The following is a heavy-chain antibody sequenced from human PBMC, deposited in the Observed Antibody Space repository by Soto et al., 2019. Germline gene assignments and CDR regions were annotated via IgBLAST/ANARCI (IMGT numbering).Heavy chain of an antibody. CDR3: AKGRSYYYYYGVDV. CDR1: GFTFNSYG. CDR2: IWYDGSDT. Sequence: GGSLRLSCAASGFTFNSYGMHWVRQAPGKGLEWVALIWYDGSDTYYADSVKGRFTISRDNSNNTLYLQMNSLRAEDTALYYCAKGRSYYYYYGVDVWGQGTTVTVSS. V-gene: IGHV3-33*03. J-gene: IGHJ6*02.